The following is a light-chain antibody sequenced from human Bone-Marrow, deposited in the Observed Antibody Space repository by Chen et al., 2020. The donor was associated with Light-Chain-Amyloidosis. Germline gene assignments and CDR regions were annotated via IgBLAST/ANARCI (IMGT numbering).Light chain of an antibody. CDR2: AAS. J-gene: IGKJ2*01. CDR3: QQSYNTPHT. CDR1: QSISTY. Sequence: IQLTPSASSLSASVGDRVTITCRASQSISTYLNWYQHKPGVAPRLLIYAASKLQSGVPSRFSGSGSGTDFTLTISSLEPDESATYYCQQSYNTPHTFGQGTNLEIK. V-gene: IGKV1-39*01.